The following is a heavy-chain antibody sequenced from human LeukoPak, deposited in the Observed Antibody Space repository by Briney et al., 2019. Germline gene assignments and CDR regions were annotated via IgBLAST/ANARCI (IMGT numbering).Heavy chain of an antibody. V-gene: IGHV4-34*09. D-gene: IGHD3-22*01. CDR3: AGGVDRSKIRD. CDR1: GGSFSGYY. J-gene: IGHJ4*02. CDR2: INHSGST. Sequence: SETLSLTCAVYGGSFSGYYWSWIRQPPGKGLEWIGEINHSGSTNYNPSLKSRVIISVDTSKNQFSLTLSSVTAADTAVYYCAGGVDRSKIRDWGQGTLVTVSS.